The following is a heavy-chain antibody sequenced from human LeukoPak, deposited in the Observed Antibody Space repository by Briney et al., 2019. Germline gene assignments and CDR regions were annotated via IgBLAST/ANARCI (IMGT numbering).Heavy chain of an antibody. CDR1: GFTFSRYS. V-gene: IGHV3-48*04. J-gene: IGHJ1*01. CDR3: ARDQTKIVGATPGYFQH. D-gene: IGHD1-26*01. CDR2: ISSSSSTI. Sequence: TGGSLRLSCAASGFTFSRYSMNWVRQAPGKGLEWVSYISSSSSTIYYADSVKGRFTISRDNAKNSLYLQMNSLRAEDTAVYYCARDQTKIVGATPGYFQHWGQGTLVTVSS.